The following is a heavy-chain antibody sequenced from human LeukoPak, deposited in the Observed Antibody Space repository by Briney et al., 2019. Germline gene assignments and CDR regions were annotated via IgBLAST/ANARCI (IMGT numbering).Heavy chain of an antibody. D-gene: IGHD2-15*01. Sequence: SGGSLRLSCAASGFTFSSYGMSWVRQVPGKGLEWVSAIGGSNGSTYYADSVKGRFTISRDNSRNTLYLQMNSLRAEDTAVYYCARPIVVVAAIWFDPWGQGTLVTVSS. CDR2: IGGSNGST. J-gene: IGHJ5*02. CDR3: ARPIVVVAAIWFDP. V-gene: IGHV3-23*01. CDR1: GFTFSSYG.